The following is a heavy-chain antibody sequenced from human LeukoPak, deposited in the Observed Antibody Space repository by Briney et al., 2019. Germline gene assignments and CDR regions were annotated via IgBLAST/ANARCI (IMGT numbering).Heavy chain of an antibody. CDR3: ARDPIRHDYYDSSGYHDY. V-gene: IGHV4-59*01. D-gene: IGHD3-22*01. CDR2: IYYSGST. Sequence: SETLSLTCTVSGGSISSYYWSWIRQPPGKGLEWIGYIYYSGSTNYNPSLKSRVTISVDTSKNQFSLKLSSVTAADTAVYYCARDPIRHDYYDSSGYHDYWGQGTLVTVSS. CDR1: GGSISSYY. J-gene: IGHJ4*02.